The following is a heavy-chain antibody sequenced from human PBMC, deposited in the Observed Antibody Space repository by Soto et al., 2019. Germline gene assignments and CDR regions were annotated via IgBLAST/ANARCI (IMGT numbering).Heavy chain of an antibody. CDR3: AKEIWVGYYGSGGPQGVY. J-gene: IGHJ4*02. CDR2: ISWNSGSI. CDR1: GFTFDDYA. V-gene: IGHV3-9*01. Sequence: GGSLRLSCAASGFTFDDYAMHWVRQAPGKGLEWVSGISWNSGSIGYADSVKGRFTIFRDNAKNSLYLQMNSLRAEDTALYYCAKEIWVGYYGSGGPQGVYWGQGTLVTVSS. D-gene: IGHD3-10*01.